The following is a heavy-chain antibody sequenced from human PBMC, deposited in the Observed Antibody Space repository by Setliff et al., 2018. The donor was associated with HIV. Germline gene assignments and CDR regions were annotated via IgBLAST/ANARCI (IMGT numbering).Heavy chain of an antibody. Sequence: PGGSLRLSCAASGFTFSSYAMSWVRQAPGKGLEWVSAISGSGGSTYYADSVKGRFTISRDNSKNTLYLQMNSLRAEDTAVYYCAKESQWLAGSTYYFDYWGQGTLVTVSS. V-gene: IGHV3-23*01. D-gene: IGHD6-19*01. CDR1: GFTFSSYA. CDR3: AKESQWLAGSTYYFDY. J-gene: IGHJ4*02. CDR2: ISGSGGST.